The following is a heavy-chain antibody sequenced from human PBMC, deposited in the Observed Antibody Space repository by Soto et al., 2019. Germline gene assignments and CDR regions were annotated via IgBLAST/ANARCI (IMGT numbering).Heavy chain of an antibody. CDR2: ISGSGGST. CDR3: AKAYCSSTSCPYYYYYYYMDV. CDR1: GFTFSSYA. J-gene: IGHJ6*03. V-gene: IGHV3-23*01. D-gene: IGHD2-2*01. Sequence: GGSLRLSCAASGFTFSSYAMSWVRQAPGKGLEWVSAISGSGGSTYYADSVKGRFTISRDNSKNTLYLQMNSLRAEDTAVYYCAKAYCSSTSCPYYYYYYYMDVWGKGTTVTVSS.